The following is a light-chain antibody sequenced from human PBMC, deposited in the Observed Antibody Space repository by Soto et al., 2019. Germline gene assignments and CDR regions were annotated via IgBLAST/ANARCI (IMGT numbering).Light chain of an antibody. Sequence: AIQMTQSPSSLSASLGDRVTITCRASQGIRGDLGWYQQKPGKAPKLLISATSTLQSGVPSRFSGRGSGTNFTLTISSLQSEDSATYYCIQDFISPLTVGQATKVDIK. CDR3: IQDFISPLT. J-gene: IGKJ1*01. CDR1: QGIRGD. V-gene: IGKV1-6*01. CDR2: ATS.